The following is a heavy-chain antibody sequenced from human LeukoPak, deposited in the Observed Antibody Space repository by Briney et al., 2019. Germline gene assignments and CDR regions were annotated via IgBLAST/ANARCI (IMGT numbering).Heavy chain of an antibody. Sequence: PSQTMSLTCTVSAGFISRGGYYWSWLRQNPVKGLDGIGHIYYTESTYYNPSLKSRVTISVDTSKNQFSLKLSSVTAADTAVYYCARGEVTPSITEAFDIWGQGTMVTVSS. V-gene: IGHV4-31*03. CDR1: AGFISRGGYY. CDR2: IYYTEST. J-gene: IGHJ3*02. D-gene: IGHD1-14*01. CDR3: ARGEVTPSITEAFDI.